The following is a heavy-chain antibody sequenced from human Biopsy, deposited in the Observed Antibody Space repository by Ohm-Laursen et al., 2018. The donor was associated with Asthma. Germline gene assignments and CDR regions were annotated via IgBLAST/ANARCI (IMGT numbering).Heavy chain of an antibody. J-gene: IGHJ6*02. V-gene: IGHV4-39*07. CDR1: GGYTGSSDHH. Sequence: SQTLSLTCRVSGGYTGSSDHHWAWIRQAPGKGLEWIGESDHRGSTNINPTLKSRVTISKDTSAFNFSLKVRSVTATDTAIYYCAGGPEWSGLDVWGQGTTVTVS. CDR2: SDHRGST. CDR3: AGGPEWSGLDV. D-gene: IGHD3-3*01.